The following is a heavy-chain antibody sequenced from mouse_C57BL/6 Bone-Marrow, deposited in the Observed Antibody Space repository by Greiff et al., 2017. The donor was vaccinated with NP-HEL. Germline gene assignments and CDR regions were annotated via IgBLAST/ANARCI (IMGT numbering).Heavy chain of an antibody. V-gene: IGHV14-4*01. Sequence: EVKLQESGAELVRPGASVKLSCTASGFNIKDDYMHWVKQRPEQGLEWIGWIDPENGDTEYASKFQGKATITADTSSNTAYLQLSSLTSEDTAVYYCTCLIPPLWFAYWGQGTLVTVSA. CDR2: IDPENGDT. CDR1: GFNIKDDY. J-gene: IGHJ3*01. CDR3: TCLIPPLWFAY.